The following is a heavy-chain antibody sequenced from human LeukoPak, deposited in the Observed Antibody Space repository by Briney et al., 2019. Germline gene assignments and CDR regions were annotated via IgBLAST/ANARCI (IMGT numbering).Heavy chain of an antibody. CDR2: IYYSGST. J-gene: IGHJ4*02. Sequence: SETLSLTCTVSGGSISSYSWSWIRQPPGKGLDWIGYIYYSGSTNYNPSLKSRVTISVDTSKNQFSLKLSSVTAADTAVYYCARASLDLVIAATRYYFDYWGQGTLVTVPS. CDR1: GGSISSYS. D-gene: IGHD2-15*01. CDR3: ARASLDLVIAATRYYFDY. V-gene: IGHV4-59*01.